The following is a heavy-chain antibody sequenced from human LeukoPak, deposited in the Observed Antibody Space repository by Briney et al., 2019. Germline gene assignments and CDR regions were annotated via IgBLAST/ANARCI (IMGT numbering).Heavy chain of an antibody. CDR2: IRYDGSNK. J-gene: IGHJ4*02. V-gene: IGHV3-30*02. CDR3: AKDYFPSLGYFDY. Sequence: GGSLRLSCAASGFTFSSYGMHWVRQAPGKGLEWVAFIRYDGSNKYYADSVKGRFTISRDNSKNTLYLQMSSLRAEDTAVYYCAKDYFPSLGYFDYWGQGTLVTVSS. D-gene: IGHD2/OR15-2a*01. CDR1: GFTFSSYG.